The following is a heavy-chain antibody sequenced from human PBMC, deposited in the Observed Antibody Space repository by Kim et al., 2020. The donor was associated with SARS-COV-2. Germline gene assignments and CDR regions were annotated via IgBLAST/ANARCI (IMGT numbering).Heavy chain of an antibody. V-gene: IGHV4-34*01. CDR2: IHQSGST. D-gene: IGHD2-2*02. CDR3: ARGRAGVVPAPILGIGPHYDYFIMDV. Sequence: SETLSLTCAVYGGSFSGHYWSWIRQPPGKGLEWIGEIHQSGSTNYNPSMKSRVTISIDTSKNQFSLNLSSVAAADTGFYYCARGRAGVVPAPILGIGPHYDYFIMDVWGHGTTVTVSS. J-gene: IGHJ6*02. CDR1: GGSFSGHY.